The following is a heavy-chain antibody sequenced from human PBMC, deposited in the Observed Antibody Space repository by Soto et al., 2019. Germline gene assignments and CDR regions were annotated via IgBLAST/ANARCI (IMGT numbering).Heavy chain of an antibody. CDR2: IIPIFGTA. D-gene: IGHD3-22*01. CDR1: GGTFSSYA. V-gene: IGHV1-69*06. J-gene: IGHJ5*02. Sequence: ASVKVSCKASGGTFSSYAISWVRQAPGQGLEWMGGIIPIFGTANYAQKFRGRVTITADKSTSTAYMELSSLRSEDTAVYYCASIQGYYDSSGYYDLNWFDPWGQGTLVTVSS. CDR3: ASIQGYYDSSGYYDLNWFDP.